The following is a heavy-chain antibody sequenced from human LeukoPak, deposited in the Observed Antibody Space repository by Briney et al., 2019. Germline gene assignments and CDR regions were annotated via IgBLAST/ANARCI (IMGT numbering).Heavy chain of an antibody. J-gene: IGHJ6*03. V-gene: IGHV4-61*02. D-gene: IGHD5-18*01. CDR3: ARTTEGGYTYDYFYYYYMDV. CDR1: GGSISSGTYY. Sequence: PSQTLSLTCTVSGGSISSGTYYWGWIRQPAGKGLEWIGRIYTSGSTNYNPSLKSRITISVDTSKNQFSLKLSSVTAADTAVYYCARTTEGGYTYDYFYYYYMDVWGKGTTVTISS. CDR2: IYTSGST.